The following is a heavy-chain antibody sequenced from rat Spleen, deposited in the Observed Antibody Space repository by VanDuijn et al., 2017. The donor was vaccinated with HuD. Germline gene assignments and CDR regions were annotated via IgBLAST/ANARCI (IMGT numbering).Heavy chain of an antibody. CDR2: MTYNGDT. J-gene: IGHJ2*01. Sequence: QVQLKESGPGLVQPSETLSLTCTVSGFSLTTYSVSWVRQPSGKAPEWMGRMTYNGDTSYNSALISRLSISRDTSKNQVFLEMNSLQTDDTGTYYCTIHPRYWGQGVMVTVSS. CDR1: GFSLTTYS. V-gene: IGHV2-63*01. D-gene: IGHD3-1*01. CDR3: TIHPRY.